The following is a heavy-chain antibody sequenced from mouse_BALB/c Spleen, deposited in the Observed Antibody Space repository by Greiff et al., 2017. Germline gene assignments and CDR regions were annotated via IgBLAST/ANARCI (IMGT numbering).Heavy chain of an antibody. V-gene: IGHV5-9-4*01. D-gene: IGHD4-1*02. CDR3: ASINWDFYAMDY. J-gene: IGHJ4*01. CDR2: ISSGGSYT. CDR1: GFTFSSYS. Sequence: EVQVVESGGGLVKPGGSLKLSCAASGFTFSSYSMSWVRQSPEKRLEWVAEISSGGSYTYYPDTVTGRFTISRDNAKNTLYLEMSSLRSEDTAMYYCASINWDFYAMDYWGQGTSVTVSS.